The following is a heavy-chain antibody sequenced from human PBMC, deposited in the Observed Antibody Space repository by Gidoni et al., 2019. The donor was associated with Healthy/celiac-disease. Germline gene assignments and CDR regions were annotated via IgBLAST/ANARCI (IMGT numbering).Heavy chain of an antibody. CDR3: ARALSSSQSYYYYYGMDV. V-gene: IGHV3-33*01. CDR2: IWYDGSNK. CDR1: VFIFRRYG. D-gene: IGHD6-13*01. J-gene: IGHJ6*02. Sequence: QVQLVESGGGVVQPGRSLRLSCAASVFIFRRYGMHWVRQAPGKGLEWLAVIWYDGSNKYYADSVKGRFTISRENSKNTLYLQMNSLRAEDTAVYYCARALSSSQSYYYYYGMDVWGQGTTVTVSS.